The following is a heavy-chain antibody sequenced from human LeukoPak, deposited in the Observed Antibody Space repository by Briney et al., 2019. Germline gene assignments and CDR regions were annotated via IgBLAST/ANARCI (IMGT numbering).Heavy chain of an antibody. CDR1: GGSISSGSYY. V-gene: IGHV4-61*02. CDR2: IYTSGST. J-gene: IGHJ6*03. CDR3: ARVLSGTAMAYYYYYYMDV. Sequence: SETLSLTCTVSGGSISSGSYYWSWIRQPAGKGLEWIGRIYTSGSTNYNPSLKSRVTISVDTSKNQFSLKLSSVTAADTAVYYCARVLSGTAMAYYYYYYMDVWGKGTTVTVSS. D-gene: IGHD5-18*01.